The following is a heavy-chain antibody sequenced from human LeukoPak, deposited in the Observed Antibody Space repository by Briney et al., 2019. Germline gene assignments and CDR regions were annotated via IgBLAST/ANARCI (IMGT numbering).Heavy chain of an antibody. CDR1: GFIVSSKY. J-gene: IGHJ4*02. V-gene: IGHV3-53*05. Sequence: GGSLRLSCAASGFIVSSKYMSWVRQAPGKGLEWVSVIYSGGSTHYADSVKGRFTISRDNSKNMLYLQMNSLRTEDMAFYFCTRSTGWYNTFDYWGQGALVTVSS. CDR2: IYSGGST. CDR3: TRSTGWYNTFDY. D-gene: IGHD1-1*01.